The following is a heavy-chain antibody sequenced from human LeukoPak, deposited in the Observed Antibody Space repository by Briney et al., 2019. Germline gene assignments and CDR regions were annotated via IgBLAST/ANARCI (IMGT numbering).Heavy chain of an antibody. V-gene: IGHV4-59*01. J-gene: IGHJ4*02. Sequence: PSETLSLTGTVSGGSISSYYWSWIRQPPGKGLEWIGYIYYSGSTNYNPSLKSRVTISVDTSKNQFSLKLSSVTAADTAVYYCARGEGYFDYWGQGTLVTVSS. CDR3: ARGEGYFDY. CDR1: GGSISSYY. CDR2: IYYSGST.